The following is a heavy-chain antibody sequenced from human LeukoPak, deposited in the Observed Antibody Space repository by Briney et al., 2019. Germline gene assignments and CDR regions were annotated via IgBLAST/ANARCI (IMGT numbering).Heavy chain of an antibody. D-gene: IGHD3-10*01. CDR2: IYYSGST. J-gene: IGHJ4*02. V-gene: IGHV4-59*07. CDR3: ARVGTRGVYFDY. CDR1: GGSIGSYY. Sequence: PSDSLSLTCTVSGGSIGSYYWSWIRQPPGKGLEWVGYIYYSGSTNYNPSLKSRVTISVDTSKNQFSLKLSSVTAADTAVYHCARVGTRGVYFDYWGQGTLVTVSS.